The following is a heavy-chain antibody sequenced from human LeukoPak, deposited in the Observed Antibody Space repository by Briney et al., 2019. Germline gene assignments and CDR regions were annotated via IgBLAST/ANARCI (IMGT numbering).Heavy chain of an antibody. CDR1: GGSFSGYY. Sequence: SETLSLTCAVYGGSFSGYYWSWIRQPPGKGLEWIGEINHSGSTNYNPSLKSRVTISVDTSKNQFSLKLSSVTAADTAVYYCARAGPDLYYDILTGYYHAPTYYYYYGMDVWGQGTLVTVSS. CDR2: INHSGST. J-gene: IGHJ6*02. D-gene: IGHD3-9*01. V-gene: IGHV4-34*01. CDR3: ARAGPDLYYDILTGYYHAPTYYYYYGMDV.